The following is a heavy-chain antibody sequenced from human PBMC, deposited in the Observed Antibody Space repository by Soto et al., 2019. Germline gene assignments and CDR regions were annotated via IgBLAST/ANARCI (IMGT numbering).Heavy chain of an antibody. CDR1: GFTFSSYC. J-gene: IGHJ4*02. CDR3: AIIPYSGYDFDY. Sequence: PGGSLRLSCAASGFTFSSYCMHWVRQAPGKGLVWVSRINSDGSSTSYADSVKGRFTISRDNAKNTLYLQMNSLRAEDTAVYYCAIIPYSGYDFDYWGQGTLVTVSS. D-gene: IGHD5-12*01. CDR2: INSDGSST. V-gene: IGHV3-74*01.